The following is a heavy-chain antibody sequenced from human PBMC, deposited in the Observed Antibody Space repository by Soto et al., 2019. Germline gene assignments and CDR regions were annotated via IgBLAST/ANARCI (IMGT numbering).Heavy chain of an antibody. D-gene: IGHD3-16*01. J-gene: IGHJ5*01. CDR1: GFTFSSFE. Sequence: QPGGSLRLSCAASGFTFSSFEMSWVRQAPGRGLEWVSFISDDSSRTYYADAVKGRFTISRDNSKHTLYLQMNSLTAEDTAVYACVKGGWLDFWGQGTLVTVSS. CDR2: ISDDSSRT. V-gene: IGHV3-23*01. CDR3: VKGGWLDF.